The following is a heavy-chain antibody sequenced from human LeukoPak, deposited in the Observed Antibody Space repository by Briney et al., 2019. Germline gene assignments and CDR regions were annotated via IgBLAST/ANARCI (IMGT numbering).Heavy chain of an antibody. V-gene: IGHV3-74*01. CDR3: AREAIRLDAFDI. D-gene: IGHD3-16*01. Sequence: AGGSLRLSCAASGFTFSSYWMHWVRQAPGKGLVWVSRINSDGSSTSYADSVKGRFTISRDNAKNTLYLQMNSLRAEDTAVYYCAREAIRLDAFDIWGQGTMVTVSS. J-gene: IGHJ3*02. CDR2: INSDGSST. CDR1: GFTFSSYW.